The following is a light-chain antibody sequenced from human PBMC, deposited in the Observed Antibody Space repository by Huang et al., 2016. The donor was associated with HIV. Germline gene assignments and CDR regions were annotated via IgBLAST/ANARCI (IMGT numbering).Light chain of an antibody. V-gene: IGKV3-11*01. J-gene: IGKJ4*01. CDR3: QQRSSWPLT. CDR2: DAS. CDR1: PSVSNF. Sequence: EIVLTQSPATLALSPGERGTLSCRASPSVSNFLAWFQQKPGQAPRRLITDASNRATGIPARFSGSGSGTDFTLTISSLEPEDFAVYYCQQRSSWPLTFGGGTKVEIK.